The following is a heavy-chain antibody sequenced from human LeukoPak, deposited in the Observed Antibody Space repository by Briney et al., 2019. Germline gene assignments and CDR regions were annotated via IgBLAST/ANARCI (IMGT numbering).Heavy chain of an antibody. Sequence: QSGGSLRLSCAASGFIFGSYWMSWVRQAPGKGLEWVANIDQDGSETHYLDSVRGRFAISRDNAKNSLCLQMNSLRAEDTAVYYCVLYYDRSFDIWGQGTMVTVSS. CDR1: GFIFGSYW. J-gene: IGHJ3*02. CDR2: IDQDGSET. V-gene: IGHV3-7*03. D-gene: IGHD3-22*01. CDR3: VLYYDRSFDI.